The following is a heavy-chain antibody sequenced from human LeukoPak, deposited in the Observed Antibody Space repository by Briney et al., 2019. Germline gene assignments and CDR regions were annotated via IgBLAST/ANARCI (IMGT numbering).Heavy chain of an antibody. J-gene: IGHJ6*03. V-gene: IGHV4-34*01. CDR2: ISHGGST. CDR1: GESFSAYY. CDR3: ARLRGYSGYTNPPTRYYYYYMDV. Sequence: SETLSLTCGVFGESFSAYYWNWIRQPPGKGLEWIGEISHGGSTNYNPSLKSRVTISVDTSKSQFSLKLSSVTAADTAVYYCARLRGYSGYTNPPTRYYYYYMDVWGKGTTVTVSS. D-gene: IGHD5-12*01.